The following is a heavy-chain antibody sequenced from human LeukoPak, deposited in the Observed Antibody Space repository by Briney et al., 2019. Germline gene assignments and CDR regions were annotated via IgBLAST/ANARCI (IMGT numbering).Heavy chain of an antibody. J-gene: IGHJ6*02. CDR1: GFTFDDYA. V-gene: IGHV3-23*01. Sequence: GRSLRLSCAASGFTFDDYAMSWVRQAPGKGLEWVSAISGSGGSTYYADSVKGRFTISRDNSKNTLYLQMNSLRAEDTAVYYCAKDTPKSTYYYGMDVWGQGTTVTVSS. CDR2: ISGSGGST. CDR3: AKDTPKSTYYYGMDV. D-gene: IGHD5/OR15-5a*01.